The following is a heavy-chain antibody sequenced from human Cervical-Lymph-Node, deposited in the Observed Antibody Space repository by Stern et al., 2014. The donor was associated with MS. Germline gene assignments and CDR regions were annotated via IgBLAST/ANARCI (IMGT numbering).Heavy chain of an antibody. J-gene: IGHJ5*02. Sequence: QVQLQESGPGLVKPSQTLSLTCNFSGCSLSSGADYLGWIRQPPGKGLEWIGDIYYAGSTYYRPSLTIRVPISVDPSQNHVSLMLSSVTAADTAVYYCAREATVPRGNWFDPWGQGTLVTVSS. CDR3: AREATVPRGNWFDP. CDR2: IYYAGST. D-gene: IGHD4-17*01. CDR1: GCSLSSGADY. V-gene: IGHV4-30-4*01.